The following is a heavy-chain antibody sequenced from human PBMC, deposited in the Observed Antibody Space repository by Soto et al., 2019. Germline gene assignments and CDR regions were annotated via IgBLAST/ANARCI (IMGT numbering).Heavy chain of an antibody. J-gene: IGHJ3*02. D-gene: IGHD2-15*01. Sequence: GGSLRLSCAASGFTFDDYGMSWVRQAPGKGLEWVSGINWNGGSTGYADSVKGRFTISRDNAKNSLYLQMNSLRAEDTALYHCATSKDLSAFDIWGQWTMVTVSS. CDR2: INWNGGST. CDR1: GFTFDDYG. CDR3: ATSKDLSAFDI. V-gene: IGHV3-20*01.